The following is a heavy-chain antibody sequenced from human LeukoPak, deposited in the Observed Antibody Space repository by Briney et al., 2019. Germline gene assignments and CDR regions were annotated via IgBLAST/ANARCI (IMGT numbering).Heavy chain of an antibody. D-gene: IGHD4-17*01. Sequence: GGSLRLSCTASGFTFSTYGMHWVRQAPGKGLEWVSYISSSGSTIYYADSVKGRFTISRDNAKNSLYLQMNSLRAEDTAVYYCARDSPWTVTRGAFDIWGQGTMVTVSS. J-gene: IGHJ3*02. V-gene: IGHV3-48*04. CDR3: ARDSPWTVTRGAFDI. CDR1: GFTFSTYG. CDR2: ISSSGSTI.